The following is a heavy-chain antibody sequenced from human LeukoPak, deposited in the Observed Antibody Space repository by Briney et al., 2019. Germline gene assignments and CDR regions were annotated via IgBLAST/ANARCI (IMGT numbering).Heavy chain of an antibody. CDR1: GYTFTGYY. CDR2: INPNSGGT. CDR3: ARVGGKYLVAEGLDAFDI. J-gene: IGHJ3*02. Sequence: ASVKVSCKASGYTFTGYYMHWVRQAPGQGLEWMGWINPNSGGTNYAQKFQGRVTMTRDTSISTAYMELSRLRSDDTAVYYCARVGGKYLVAEGLDAFDIWGQGTMVTVST. V-gene: IGHV1-2*02. D-gene: IGHD3-16*01.